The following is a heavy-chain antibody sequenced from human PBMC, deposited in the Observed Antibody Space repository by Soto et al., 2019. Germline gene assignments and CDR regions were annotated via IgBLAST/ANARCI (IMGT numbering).Heavy chain of an antibody. CDR3: AHKGGGDRILDY. CDR2: IYWDDAK. D-gene: IGHD3-16*01. V-gene: IGHV2-5*02. J-gene: IGHJ4*02. CDR1: GFSLSTSGVG. Sequence: QITLKESGPTLVKPTQTLTLTCTFSGFSLSTSGVGVGWIRQPPGKALEWLALIYWDDAKHYSPSLKSRLTIPKDTSKNQGVLTRTNMDPVDTAPYYGAHKGGGDRILDYWGQGTLVTVSS.